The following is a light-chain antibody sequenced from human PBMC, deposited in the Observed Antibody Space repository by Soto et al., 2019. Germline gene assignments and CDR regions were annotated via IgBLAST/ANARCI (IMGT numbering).Light chain of an antibody. V-gene: IGLV2-14*01. CDR3: SSYSISTAYL. CDR1: SSDVGGYDY. Sequence: QSALTQPASVSGSPGQSITISCTGTSSDVGGYDYVSWYQLHPGKAPKLMVLEVNNRPSGVSYRFSDSKSGNTASLTISGLQAEDEADYFCSSYSISTAYLFGTGTKVTVL. CDR2: EVN. J-gene: IGLJ1*01.